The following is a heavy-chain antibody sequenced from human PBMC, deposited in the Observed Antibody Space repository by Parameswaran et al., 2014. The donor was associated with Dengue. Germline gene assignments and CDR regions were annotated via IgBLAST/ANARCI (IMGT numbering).Heavy chain of an antibody. Sequence: VRQAPGKGLEWVAVIWYDGSSQYYADSVKGRFTISRDNSKNTLYLQMNSLRAEDTAVYYCAREEEYSSSSGGFSREYYYYGLDVWGQGTTVTVSS. J-gene: IGHJ6*02. CDR3: AREEEYSSSSGGFSREYYYYGLDV. CDR2: IWYDGSSQ. V-gene: IGHV3-33*01. D-gene: IGHD6-6*01.